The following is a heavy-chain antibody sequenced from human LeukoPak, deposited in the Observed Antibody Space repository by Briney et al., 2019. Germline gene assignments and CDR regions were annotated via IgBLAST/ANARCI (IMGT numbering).Heavy chain of an antibody. CDR1: GLIFSSYG. V-gene: IGHV3-30*18. J-gene: IGHJ4*02. CDR2: ISYDGRNK. D-gene: IGHD4-4*01. Sequence: GGSLRLSCAASGLIFSSYGMHWVRQAPGKGLEWVAVISYDGRNKYYADSVKGRFTISRDNSKNTLYLQMNSLRAEDTALYYCSKATPPRDGSNPDYWGQGTLVTVSS. CDR3: SKATPPRDGSNPDY.